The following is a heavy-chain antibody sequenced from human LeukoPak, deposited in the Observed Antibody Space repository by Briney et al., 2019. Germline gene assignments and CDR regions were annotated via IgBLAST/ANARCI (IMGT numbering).Heavy chain of an antibody. CDR2: IYYSGST. CDR1: GGSVSSGSYY. D-gene: IGHD6-19*01. Sequence: SETLSPTCTVSGGSVSSGSYYWSWIRQPPGKGLEWIGYIYYSGSTNYNPSLKSRVTISVDTSKNQFSLKLSSVTAADTAVHYCARAAVAGPPFDYWGQGTLVTVSS. J-gene: IGHJ4*02. CDR3: ARAAVAGPPFDY. V-gene: IGHV4-61*01.